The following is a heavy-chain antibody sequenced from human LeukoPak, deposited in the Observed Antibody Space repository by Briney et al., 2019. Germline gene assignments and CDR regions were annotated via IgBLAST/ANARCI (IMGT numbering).Heavy chain of an antibody. Sequence: GGSLRLSCAASGFTVSSKYMSWVRQAPGKGLEWVSSISSSSSYIYYADSVKGRFTISRDNAKNSLYLQMNSLRAEDTAVYYCARNFPNFDYWGQGTLVTVSS. V-gene: IGHV3-21*01. CDR2: ISSSSSYI. D-gene: IGHD2/OR15-2a*01. CDR1: GFTVSSKY. J-gene: IGHJ4*02. CDR3: ARNFPNFDY.